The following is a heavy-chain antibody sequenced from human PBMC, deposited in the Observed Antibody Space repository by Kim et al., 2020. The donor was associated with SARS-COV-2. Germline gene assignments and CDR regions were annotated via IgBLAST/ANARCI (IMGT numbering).Heavy chain of an antibody. J-gene: IGHJ4*02. V-gene: IGHV3-23*01. CDR2: ISGGGST. D-gene: IGHD2-8*01. Sequence: GGSLRLSCAASGFTFSSYAMSWVRQAPGKGLEWVSAISGGGSTYYADSVKGRFTISRDNSTNTLYLQMNSLRAEETAIFYYAKDQKWHGCYFDYGGRG. CDR1: GFTFSSYA. CDR3: AKDQKWHGCYFDY.